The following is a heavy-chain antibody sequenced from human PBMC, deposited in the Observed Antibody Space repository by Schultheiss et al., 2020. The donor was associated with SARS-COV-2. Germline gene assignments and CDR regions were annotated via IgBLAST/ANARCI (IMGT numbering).Heavy chain of an antibody. CDR1: GFTFSTYA. J-gene: IGHJ4*02. CDR2: ISGRSIST. V-gene: IGHV3-23*01. CDR3: AKDTDYSSGWDPDPDY. Sequence: GGSLRLSCAASGFTFSTYAMSWVRQAPGKGLEWVSAISGRSISTYYADSVKGRFAISRDNSKNTLYLQMSSLRAEDTAVYYCAKDTDYSSGWDPDPDYWGQGTLVTVSS. D-gene: IGHD6-19*01.